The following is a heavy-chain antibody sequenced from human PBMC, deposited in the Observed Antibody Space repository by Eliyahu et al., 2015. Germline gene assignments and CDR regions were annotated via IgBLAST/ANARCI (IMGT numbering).Heavy chain of an antibody. CDR1: GFSFNDYW. CDR2: IDVDGSGT. J-gene: IGHJ5*02. CDR3: TRDDWRSSSFYDWFDP. Sequence: EVQLVESGGGLVQPGGSLRLSCEGSGFSFNDYWMHWVRQAPGKGLEWVARIDVDGSGTKYADFVKGRFTISRDNAQNTVYLQMNSLSVEDTGVYFCTRDDWRSSSFYDWFDPWGQGTQVTVSS. V-gene: IGHV3-74*01. D-gene: IGHD3-9*01.